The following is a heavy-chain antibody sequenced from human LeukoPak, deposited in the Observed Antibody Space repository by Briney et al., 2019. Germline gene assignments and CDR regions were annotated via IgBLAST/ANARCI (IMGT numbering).Heavy chain of an antibody. V-gene: IGHV3-48*03. CDR3: ARDPGRSSSWYFDY. CDR1: GFAFSSYE. Sequence: PGGSLRLSCAASGFAFSSYEMNWGRQAPGKGLEWVSYIRSSGSTMYYADSVKGRFTISRDNTKNSLYLQMNSLRAEDTAVYYCARDPGRSSSWYFDYWGQGTLVTVSS. CDR2: IRSSGSTM. J-gene: IGHJ4*02. D-gene: IGHD6-13*01.